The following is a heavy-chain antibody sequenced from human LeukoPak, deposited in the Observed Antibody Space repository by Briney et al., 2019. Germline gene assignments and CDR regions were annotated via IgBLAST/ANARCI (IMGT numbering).Heavy chain of an antibody. CDR2: IYYSGST. CDR1: GGSISSSSYY. Sequence: SETLSLTCTVSGGSISSSSYYWGWIRQPPGKGLEGIGSIYYSGSTYYNPSLKSRVTISVDTSKNQFSLKLSSVTAADTAVYYCARPYSGRKDLLDIWGQGTMVTVSS. V-gene: IGHV4-39*01. CDR3: ARPYSGRKDLLDI. D-gene: IGHD1-26*01. J-gene: IGHJ3*02.